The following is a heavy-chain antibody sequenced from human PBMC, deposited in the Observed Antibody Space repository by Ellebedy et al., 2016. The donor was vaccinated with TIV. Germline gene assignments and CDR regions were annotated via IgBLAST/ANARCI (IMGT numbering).Heavy chain of an antibody. CDR3: ARLTNVSPHYDDYRFADGMDV. D-gene: IGHD4-17*01. CDR2: IDPSDSST. V-gene: IGHV5-10-1*01. J-gene: IGHJ6*02. CDR1: GYIFTNYF. Sequence: PGGSLRLSCKGSGYIFTNYFINWVRQMPGKGLEWMGRIDPSDSSTIYSPSFQGHVIISVDKSITTAYLQWSSLKASDNAMYYCARLTNVSPHYDDYRFADGMDVWGQGTTVTVSS.